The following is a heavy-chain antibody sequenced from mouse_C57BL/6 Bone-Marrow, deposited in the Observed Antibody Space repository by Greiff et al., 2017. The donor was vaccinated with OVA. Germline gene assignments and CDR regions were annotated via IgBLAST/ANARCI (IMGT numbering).Heavy chain of an antibody. J-gene: IGHJ1*03. V-gene: IGHV1-18*01. D-gene: IGHD2-1*01. CDR3: ARGIYYGNRGYFDV. CDR2: INPNNGGT. CDR1: GYTFTDYN. Sequence: VQLQQSGPELVKPGASVKIPCKASGYTFTDYNMDWVKQSHGKSLEWIGDINPNNGGTIYNQKFKGKATLTVDKSSSTAYMELRSLTSEDTAVYYCARGIYYGNRGYFDVWGTGTTVTVSS.